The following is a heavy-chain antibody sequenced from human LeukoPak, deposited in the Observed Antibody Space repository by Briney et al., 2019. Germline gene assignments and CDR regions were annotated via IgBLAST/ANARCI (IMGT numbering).Heavy chain of an antibody. V-gene: IGHV3-74*01. D-gene: IGHD2-2*01. CDR1: GFTLSSYW. CDR2: INSDGSST. Sequence: GGSLRLSCAAYGFTLSSYWMHLVRQAPGKGLVWVSRINSDGSSTSYADSVRGRFTISRDNAKNTLYLQMNSLRAEDTAVYYCAREGGYDCSSTSCYPDYWGQGTLVTVSS. J-gene: IGHJ4*02. CDR3: AREGGYDCSSTSCYPDY.